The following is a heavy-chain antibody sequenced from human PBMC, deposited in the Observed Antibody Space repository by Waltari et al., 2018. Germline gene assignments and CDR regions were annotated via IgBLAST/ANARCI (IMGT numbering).Heavy chain of an antibody. CDR1: GYTFTSYD. CDR2: MTSGGDTA. Sequence: QVQLVQSGAELKKPGASVKLSCKASGYTFTSYDIQWVRPAPGQGLEWMGVMTSGGDTASYEQKFQGRVTMTRDTSTSTGYMELSSLRSEDTAVYYCARVGITMTPDYWGQGTLVTVSS. V-gene: IGHV1-46*01. J-gene: IGHJ4*02. CDR3: ARVGITMTPDY.